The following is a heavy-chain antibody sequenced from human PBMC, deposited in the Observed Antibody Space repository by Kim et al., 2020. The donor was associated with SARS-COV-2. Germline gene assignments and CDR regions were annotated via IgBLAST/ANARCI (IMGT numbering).Heavy chain of an antibody. CDR3: ARDRGRCGGAMPSCRGWFDP. CDR1: GFTFSDYY. J-gene: IGHJ5*02. Sequence: GGSLRLSCAASGFTFSDYYMSWIRQAPGKGLEWVSYISSSSSYTNYADSVKGRFTISRDNAKNSLYLQMNSLRAEDTAVYYCARDRGRCGGAMPSCRGWFDPWGQGTLGTVAS. V-gene: IGHV3-11*05. D-gene: IGHD2-21*01. CDR2: ISSSSSYT.